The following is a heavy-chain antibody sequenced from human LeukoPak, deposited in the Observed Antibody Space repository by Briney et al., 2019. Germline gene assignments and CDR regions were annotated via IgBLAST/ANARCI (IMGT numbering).Heavy chain of an antibody. CDR3: AKVIKGAVAFDY. CDR1: GYTFSGYY. V-gene: IGHV1-2*02. J-gene: IGHJ4*02. CDR2: INPGSGGT. D-gene: IGHD6-19*01. Sequence: AASVKVSCKASGYTFSGYYMHWVRQAPGQGLEWMGWINPGSGGTNYAQEFQGRVTMTSDTSITTAYMELSRLRSDDTAVCYCAKVIKGAVAFDYWGQGTLVTVSS.